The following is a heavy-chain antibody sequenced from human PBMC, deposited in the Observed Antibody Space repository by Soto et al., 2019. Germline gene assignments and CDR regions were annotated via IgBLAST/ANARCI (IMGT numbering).Heavy chain of an antibody. CDR1: GGTFSSYA. V-gene: IGHV1-69*13. J-gene: IGHJ4*02. CDR3: AVAARLVTYFDY. D-gene: IGHD6-6*01. CDR2: TIPIFGTA. Sequence: GASVKVSCTASGGTFSSYAISWVRQAPGQGLEWMEGTIPIFGTANYAQKFQGRVTITADESTSTAYMELSSLRSEDTAAYYCAVAARLVTYFDYWGQGTLVTVSS.